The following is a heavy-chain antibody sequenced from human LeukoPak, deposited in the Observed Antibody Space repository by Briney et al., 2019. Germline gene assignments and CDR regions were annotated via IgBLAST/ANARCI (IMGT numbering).Heavy chain of an antibody. CDR3: VSFYETY. Sequence: GGSLRLSCAASGFTFSSYGMSWVRQAPGKGLEWVSAIGGRDGSTYYADSVKGRFTISRDNSKNTLYVQMNSLRAEDPAVYYCVSFYETYWGRGTLVTVSS. J-gene: IGHJ4*02. D-gene: IGHD2/OR15-2a*01. V-gene: IGHV3-23*01. CDR1: GFTFSSYG. CDR2: IGGRDGST.